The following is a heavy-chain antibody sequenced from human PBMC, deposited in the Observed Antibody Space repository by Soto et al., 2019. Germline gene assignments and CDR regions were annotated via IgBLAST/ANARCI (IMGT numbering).Heavy chain of an antibody. D-gene: IGHD3-10*01. J-gene: IGHJ1*01. Sequence: PSETLSLTCTVSGGSISSGDYYWSWIRQPPGKGLEWIGYIYYSGSTYYNPSLKSRVTISVDTSKNQFSLKLRSVTAADTAVYYCAIVITMMRGVIMQYSQLRGKGTLGTVSS. CDR3: AIVITMMRGVIMQYSQL. CDR1: GGSISSGDYY. V-gene: IGHV4-30-4*01. CDR2: IYYSGST.